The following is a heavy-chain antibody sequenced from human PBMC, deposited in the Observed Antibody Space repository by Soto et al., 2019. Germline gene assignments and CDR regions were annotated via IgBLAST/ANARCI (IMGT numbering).Heavy chain of an antibody. CDR1: DGSFSGYY. J-gene: IGHJ6*02. V-gene: IGHV4-34*01. CDR2: INHSGST. Sequence: SGTLSLTCAVSDGSFSGYYWSWIRQPPGNGLEWIGEINHSGSTNYNPSLKSRVTISVDTSKNQFSLKLSSVTAADTAVYYCARVSGIYYYGMDVWGQGTTVTVSS. CDR3: ARVSGIYYYGMDV. D-gene: IGHD3-10*01.